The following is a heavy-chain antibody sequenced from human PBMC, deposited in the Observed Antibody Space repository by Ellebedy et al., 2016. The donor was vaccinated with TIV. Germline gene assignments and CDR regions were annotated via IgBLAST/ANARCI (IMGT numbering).Heavy chain of an antibody. V-gene: IGHV1-46*04. CDR3: ARDVGGVDDYYHGMDV. CDR2: VNPDDHTT. CDR1: GYTFTSNG. D-gene: IGHD3-3*01. Sequence: ASVKVSXKASGYTFTSNGIIWVRQAPGQGLEWMGIVNPDDHTTSYAQKLQGRVTMTSDTSTNTVYMELSSLRSEDTAVYYCARDVGGVDDYYHGMDVWGQGTTVTVSS. J-gene: IGHJ6*02.